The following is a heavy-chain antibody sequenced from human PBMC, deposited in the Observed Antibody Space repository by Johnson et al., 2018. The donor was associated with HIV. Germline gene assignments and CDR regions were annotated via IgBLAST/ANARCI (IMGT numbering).Heavy chain of an antibody. Sequence: EVHLVESGGGLVQPGRSLRLTCVGSGFTFDDYAMHWVRQAPGKGLEWVSGISWNSGSIGYVDSVKGRFTISRDNAKNSLYLQMNSLRAEDTALYYCARLMAARTLDDAFDLWGQGTMVTVSS. J-gene: IGHJ3*01. CDR3: ARLMAARTLDDAFDL. CDR1: GFTFDDYA. D-gene: IGHD6-13*01. V-gene: IGHV3-9*01. CDR2: ISWNSGSI.